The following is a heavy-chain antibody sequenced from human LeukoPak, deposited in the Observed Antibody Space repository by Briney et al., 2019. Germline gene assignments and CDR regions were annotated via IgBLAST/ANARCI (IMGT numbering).Heavy chain of an antibody. J-gene: IGHJ5*02. D-gene: IGHD5-12*01. V-gene: IGHV4-59*01. Sequence: SQTLSLTCTVSGGSISSYYWSWIRQPPGKGLEWIGYIYYSGSTNYNPSLKSRVTISVDTSKNQFSLKLSSVTAADTAVYYRARVDLANWFDPWGQGTLVTVSS. CDR3: ARVDLANWFDP. CDR2: IYYSGST. CDR1: GGSISSYY.